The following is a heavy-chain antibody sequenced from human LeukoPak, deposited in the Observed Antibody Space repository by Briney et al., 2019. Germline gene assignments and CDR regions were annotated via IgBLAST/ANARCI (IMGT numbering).Heavy chain of an antibody. CDR1: GYTFTSYG. J-gene: IGHJ5*02. CDR2: ISAYNGNT. D-gene: IGHD6-19*01. CDR3: AREVGSGIAVAGKGGWFDP. Sequence: GASVKVSCQASGYTFTSYGISWVRQAPGQGLEWMGWISAYNGNTNYAQKLQGRVTMTTDTSTHTAYMELRSLRSDDTAVYYCAREVGSGIAVAGKGGWFDPWGQGTLVTVSS. V-gene: IGHV1-18*01.